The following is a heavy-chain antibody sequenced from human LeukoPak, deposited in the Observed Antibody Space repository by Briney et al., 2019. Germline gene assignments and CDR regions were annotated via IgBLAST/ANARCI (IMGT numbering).Heavy chain of an antibody. CDR3: ARDGATRGDAFDI. CDR1: GGSISSYY. CDR2: IYYSGST. V-gene: IGHV4-59*01. Sequence: SETLSLTCTVSGGSISSYYWSLIRQPPGKGLEWIGYIYYSGSTNYNPSLKSRVTISVDTSKNQFSLKLSSVTAADTAVYYCARDGATRGDAFDIWGQGTMVTVSS. D-gene: IGHD1-26*01. J-gene: IGHJ3*02.